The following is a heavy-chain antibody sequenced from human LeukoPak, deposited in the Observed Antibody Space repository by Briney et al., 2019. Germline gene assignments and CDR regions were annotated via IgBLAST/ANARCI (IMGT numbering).Heavy chain of an antibody. CDR2: ISYDKRNE. CDR3: AREYFSGWYDY. Sequence: GGSLRLSCAASGFTFSTYTTHWVRQAPGKGQEWVAVISYDKRNEYYADSVKGRFTVSRDNAKNTLYLQMNSLIAEDTAVYYCAREYFSGWYDYWGQGTLVTVSS. J-gene: IGHJ4*02. D-gene: IGHD6-19*01. CDR1: GFTFSTYT. V-gene: IGHV3-30*04.